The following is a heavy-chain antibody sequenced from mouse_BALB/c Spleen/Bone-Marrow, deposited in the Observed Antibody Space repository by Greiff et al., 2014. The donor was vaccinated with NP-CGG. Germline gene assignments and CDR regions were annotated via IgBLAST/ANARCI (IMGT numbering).Heavy chain of an antibody. V-gene: IGHV1-54*01. CDR3: ARRDGSYFDY. Sequence: QVQLQQSGAELVRPGTSVKVSCKASGYAFTNYLIEWVKQRPGQGLEWIGMINPGGGGTNYNEKFKGKATLTADKSSSTAYMQLSRLTSDDSAVYFCARRDGSYFDYWGQGTTLTVSS. CDR1: GYAFTNYL. CDR2: INPGGGGT. D-gene: IGHD3-3*01. J-gene: IGHJ2*01.